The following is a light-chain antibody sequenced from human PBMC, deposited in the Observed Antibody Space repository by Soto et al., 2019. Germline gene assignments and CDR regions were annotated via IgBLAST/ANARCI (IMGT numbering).Light chain of an antibody. J-gene: IGLJ3*02. CDR3: SSHAGIKNVV. V-gene: IGLV2-8*01. CDR2: EVT. CDR1: PSLVGVSNS. Sequence: QFALTQHPSGSGSPGQSVNISCTGTPSLVGVSNSVSWSTHHPGNAIRLMVYEVTKRPSGVPARFSGSKSGNTASLTVSGLQAEDEADYYCSSHAGIKNVVFGGGTKVTVL.